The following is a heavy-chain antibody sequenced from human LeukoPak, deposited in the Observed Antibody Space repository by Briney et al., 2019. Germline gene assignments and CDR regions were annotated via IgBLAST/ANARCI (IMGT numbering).Heavy chain of an antibody. J-gene: IGHJ4*02. Sequence: GALRLSCAASGFTFSSYAMHWVRQAPGKGLEWVAVISYDGSNKYYADSVKGRFTIPRDNSKNTLYLQMSSLRAEDTAVYYCARAVIGPDYWGQGTLVTVSS. V-gene: IGHV3-30*04. CDR2: ISYDGSNK. D-gene: IGHD3-16*02. CDR1: GFTFSSYA. CDR3: ARAVIGPDY.